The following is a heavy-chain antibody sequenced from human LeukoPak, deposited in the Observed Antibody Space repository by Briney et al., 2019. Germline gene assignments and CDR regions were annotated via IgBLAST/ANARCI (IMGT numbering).Heavy chain of an antibody. V-gene: IGHV4-4*09. J-gene: IGHJ4*02. CDR1: GDSISSYY. D-gene: IGHD6-6*01. CDR3: ARLTRLSTSPDRYYLDY. Sequence: SETLSLTCTVSGDSISSYYWSWIRQPPGKGLEWIGYVYTSGGTNYIPSLKGRVTISIDTSKNQFTLKLSSVTAADSAVYYCARLTRLSTSPDRYYLDYWGQGTLVTVSS. CDR2: VYTSGGT.